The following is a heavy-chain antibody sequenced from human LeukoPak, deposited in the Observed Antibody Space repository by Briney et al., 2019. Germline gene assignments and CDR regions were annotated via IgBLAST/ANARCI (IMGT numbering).Heavy chain of an antibody. CDR2: IGRSGSTI. CDR1: GFTFSSYY. Sequence: QPGGSLRLSCAASGFTFSSYYISWVRQAPGKGLEWVAHIGRSGSTIYYADSVKGRFTVSRDNATNSVYLQMNSLRAEDTAVYYCATDPPDFGVDGWGQGTLVTVSS. CDR3: ATDPPDFGVDG. D-gene: IGHD3-10*01. J-gene: IGHJ4*02. V-gene: IGHV3-48*03.